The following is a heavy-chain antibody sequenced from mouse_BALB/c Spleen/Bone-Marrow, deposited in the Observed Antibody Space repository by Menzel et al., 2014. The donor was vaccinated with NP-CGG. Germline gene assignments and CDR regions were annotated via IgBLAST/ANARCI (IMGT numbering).Heavy chain of an antibody. CDR3: ARSSSTGTSFAY. D-gene: IGHD4-1*02. Sequence: ESGPSLVKPSQTLSLTCSVTGDSITSGYWNWIRKFPGNRLEFMGYISYSGSTYYNPSLKSRISITRDTSKNLYSLQLNSVTTEDTATYYCARSSSTGTSFAYWGQGTTLTVSS. J-gene: IGHJ2*01. V-gene: IGHV3-8*02. CDR1: GDSITSGY. CDR2: ISYSGST.